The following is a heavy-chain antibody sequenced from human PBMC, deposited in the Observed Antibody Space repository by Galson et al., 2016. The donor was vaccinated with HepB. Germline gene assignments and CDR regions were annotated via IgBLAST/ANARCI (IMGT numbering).Heavy chain of an antibody. J-gene: IGHJ2*01. Sequence: SLRLSCAASGLDFRRYWMHWVRQTPGKGLVWVSRINADGTATGYADSVKDRFTISRDDAKNTLYLQMNTLRVEDTAVYYCTRETRWYFDLWGRGTLLTVSS. CDR1: GLDFRRYW. CDR2: INADGTAT. V-gene: IGHV3-74*01. CDR3: TRETRWYFDL.